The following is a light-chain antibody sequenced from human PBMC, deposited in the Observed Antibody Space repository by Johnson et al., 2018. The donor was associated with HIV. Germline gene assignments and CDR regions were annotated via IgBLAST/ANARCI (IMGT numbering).Light chain of an antibody. CDR2: ESN. Sequence: QSVLTQSPSVSAAPGQKVTISCSGSSSNIGNNYVSWYQHLPGTAPKLLIYESNRRHSGIPDRFSASKSGTSATLDITGLQTGDEADYYCGTWDSSLSAHYVFGTGTKITVV. CDR3: GTWDSSLSAHYV. V-gene: IGLV1-51*02. CDR1: SSNIGNNY. J-gene: IGLJ1*01.